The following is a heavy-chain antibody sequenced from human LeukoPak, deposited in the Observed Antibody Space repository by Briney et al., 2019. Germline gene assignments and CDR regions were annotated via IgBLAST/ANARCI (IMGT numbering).Heavy chain of an antibody. CDR1: GFTFSSYS. D-gene: IGHD6-25*01. V-gene: IGHV3-21*01. CDR2: ISSSSSHI. J-gene: IGHJ5*02. Sequence: GGSLRLSCAASGFTFSSYSMNWVRQAPGKGLEWVSSISSSSSHIYYANSVKGRFTISRDNAKNSLYLQMNSLRAEDTAVYYCARDLIVYSSGPYNWFDPWGQGTLVTVSS. CDR3: ARDLIVYSSGPYNWFDP.